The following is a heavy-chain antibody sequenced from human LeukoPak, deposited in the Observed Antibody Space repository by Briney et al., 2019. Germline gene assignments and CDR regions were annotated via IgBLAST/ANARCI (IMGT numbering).Heavy chain of an antibody. CDR2: INHSGST. J-gene: IGHJ4*02. V-gene: IGHV4-34*01. CDR3: ARGVYDYVWGSYRKPHFDY. D-gene: IGHD3-16*02. Sequence: PSATLSLTCAVYGGSFTGYYWSWIRQPPGKGLEWIGQINHSGSTNYNPSLKSRVTISVDTSRNQFSLKLSSVTAADTAVYYCARGVYDYVWGSYRKPHFDYWGQGTLVTVSS. CDR1: GGSFTGYY.